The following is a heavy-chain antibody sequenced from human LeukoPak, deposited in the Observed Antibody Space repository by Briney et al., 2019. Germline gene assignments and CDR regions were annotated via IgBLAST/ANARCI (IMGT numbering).Heavy chain of an antibody. CDR3: ARARWQLVPYFDS. Sequence: ASEKVSCKASGYTFTDYYMHWVRQAPGQGLEWMGWINPNSGGTNFAQKFQGRVAMTRDTSISTAYLELGSLRSDDTAVYFCARARWQLVPYFDSWGQGTLVTVSS. D-gene: IGHD6-6*01. CDR1: GYTFTDYY. CDR2: INPNSGGT. J-gene: IGHJ4*02. V-gene: IGHV1-2*02.